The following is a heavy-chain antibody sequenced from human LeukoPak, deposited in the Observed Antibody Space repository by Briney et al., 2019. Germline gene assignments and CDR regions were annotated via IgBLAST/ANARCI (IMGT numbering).Heavy chain of an antibody. CDR2: IYTSGST. Sequence: SQTLSLTWTVAGGSISSGSYYWSWIRQPAGNGLEWIGRIYTSGSTNYTPSLKSRVTISVDTSKNQFSLKLSSVTAADTAVYYCARGSSGFNWFDPWGQGTLVTVSS. D-gene: IGHD3-22*01. V-gene: IGHV4-61*02. CDR3: ARGSSGFNWFDP. J-gene: IGHJ5*02. CDR1: GGSISSGSYY.